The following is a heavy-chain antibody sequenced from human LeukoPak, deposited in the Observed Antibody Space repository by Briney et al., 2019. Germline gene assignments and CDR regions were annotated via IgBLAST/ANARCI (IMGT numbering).Heavy chain of an antibody. J-gene: IGHJ4*02. CDR2: IKQDGSEK. CDR1: VFTFSSYW. V-gene: IGHV3-7*01. CDR3: ARCGSYYTFDY. Sequence: AGGSLRLSCAASVFTFSSYWMSWVRQAPWKGLEWVANIKQDGSEKYYVDSVKGRFTISRDNAKNSLYLQMNSLRAEDTAVYYCARCGSYYTFDYWGQGTLVTVSS. D-gene: IGHD3-10*01.